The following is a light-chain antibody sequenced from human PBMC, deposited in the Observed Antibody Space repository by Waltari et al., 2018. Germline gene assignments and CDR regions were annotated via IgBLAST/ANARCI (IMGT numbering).Light chain of an antibody. J-gene: IGKJ2*01. CDR2: VAA. CDR3: QQYNEWPYT. CDR1: KSIGNN. V-gene: IGKV3-15*01. Sequence: ETIMTQSPAILSVSPGETATLSCRASKSIGNNLAWYQQTPGQVPRLLIYVAASRGTGIPARFFGAGSGTDVTLTISSLQSEDFAVYYCQQYNEWPYTFGQGTKVDLK.